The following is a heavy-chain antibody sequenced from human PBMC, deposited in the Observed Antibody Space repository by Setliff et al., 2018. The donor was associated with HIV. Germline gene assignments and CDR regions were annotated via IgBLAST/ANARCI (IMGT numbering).Heavy chain of an antibody. J-gene: IGHJ4*02. D-gene: IGHD3-3*02. V-gene: IGHV4-31*03. CDR1: GGSISSVNYY. CDR2: ISSRGST. Sequence: SETLSLTCNVSGGSISSVNYYWNWVRQHPGKGLEWIGYISSRGSTYYNPSLKSRITMSVDTSQNQVSLKLSSVTAADTAVYFCARLEKLDDISYFDYWGQGTLVTVSS. CDR3: ARLEKLDDISYFDY.